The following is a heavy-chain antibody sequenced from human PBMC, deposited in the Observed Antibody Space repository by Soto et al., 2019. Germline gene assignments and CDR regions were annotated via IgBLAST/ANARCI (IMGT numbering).Heavy chain of an antibody. V-gene: IGHV2-70*01. CDR2: IDWDDEK. CDR1: GFSLSTSGMC. J-gene: IGHJ4*02. Sequence: GSGPTLVNPTRTLTLTCTVSGFSLSTSGMCVSWIRQPPGKALEWLALIDWDDEKFYSTSLKTRLTISKDTSKNLVVLTMTNVDPVDTATYYCARLGGSYSHPLDYWGQGTLVTV. CDR3: ARLGGSYSHPLDY. D-gene: IGHD2-15*01.